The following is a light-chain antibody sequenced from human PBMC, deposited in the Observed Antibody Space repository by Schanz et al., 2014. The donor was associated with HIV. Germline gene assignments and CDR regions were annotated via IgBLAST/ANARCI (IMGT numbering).Light chain of an antibody. Sequence: IRITQSPSSLSASKGDRVTVTCRTSQGISTYLAWYQQKPGQPPKLLIYWASSRESGVPDRFTGSGSGTDFTLTISGLQAEDVAVYYCQQYYTVPVTFGGGTKVEIK. CDR2: WAS. CDR1: QGISTY. CDR3: QQYYTVPVT. J-gene: IGKJ4*01. V-gene: IGKV1-27*01.